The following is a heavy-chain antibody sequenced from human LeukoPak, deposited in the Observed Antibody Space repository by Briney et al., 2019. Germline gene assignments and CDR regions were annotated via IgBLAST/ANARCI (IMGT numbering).Heavy chain of an antibody. CDR3: AKLRFTMTTVTTFDY. J-gene: IGHJ4*02. Sequence: GSLRLSCAASGFTFSSYEMNWVRQAPGKGLEWVSYISSSGSTIYYADSVKGRFTISRDNAKNSLYLQMNSLRAEDTAVYFCAKLRFTMTTVTTFDYWGQGTLVTVSS. V-gene: IGHV3-48*03. CDR2: ISSSGSTI. D-gene: IGHD4-17*01. CDR1: GFTFSSYE.